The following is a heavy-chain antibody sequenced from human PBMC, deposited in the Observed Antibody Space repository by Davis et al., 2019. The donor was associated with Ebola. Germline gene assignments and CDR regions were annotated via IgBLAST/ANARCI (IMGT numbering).Heavy chain of an antibody. J-gene: IGHJ6*02. V-gene: IGHV4-59*08. D-gene: IGHD1-14*01. CDR2: IYYSGIT. CDR3: ARHHASDIRKMDV. CDR1: GGSFSGYY. Sequence: SETLSLTCAVYGGSFSGYYWSWIRQPPRKGLEWIGYIYYSGITNYNPSLKSRVTISVDTSKNQFSLKLYSVTAADTAVYHCARHHASDIRKMDVWGQGTTVTVSS.